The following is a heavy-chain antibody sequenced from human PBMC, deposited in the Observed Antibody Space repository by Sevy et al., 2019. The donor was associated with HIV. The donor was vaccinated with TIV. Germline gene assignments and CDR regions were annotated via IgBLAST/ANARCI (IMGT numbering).Heavy chain of an antibody. D-gene: IGHD3-22*01. J-gene: IGHJ4*02. V-gene: IGHV3-33*01. CDR1: GFTFSNYA. CDR3: ARGGYYYDNAAYYALDS. Sequence: QLGGPLRLSCAATGFTFSNYAMHWVRQTPAKGLEWAAIIWSDGRFENHGDSVKGRFTISRDNSKNTLYLQMNNVRVEDTAVYYCARGGYYYDNAAYYALDSWGQGTLVTVSS. CDR2: IWSDGRFE.